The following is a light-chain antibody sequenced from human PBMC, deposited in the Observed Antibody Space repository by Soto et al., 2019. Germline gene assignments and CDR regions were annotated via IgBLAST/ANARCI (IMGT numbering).Light chain of an antibody. CDR1: QNILSN. Sequence: EIVMTQSPATLSVSPGERATLSCRASQNILSNLAWYQQKPGQAPRLLIYGASTRATGIPARFSGSGSGTDFTLTISCLQSEDFATYYCQQYYSYPRTFGQGTRLEIK. CDR2: GAS. J-gene: IGKJ5*01. CDR3: QQYYSYPRT. V-gene: IGKV3-15*01.